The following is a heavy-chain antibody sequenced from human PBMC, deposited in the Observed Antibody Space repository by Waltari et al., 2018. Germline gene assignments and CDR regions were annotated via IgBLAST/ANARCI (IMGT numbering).Heavy chain of an antibody. D-gene: IGHD2-15*01. CDR2: INPSGGST. V-gene: IGHV1-46*01. CDR1: GYTFTSYY. Sequence: QVQLVQSGAEVKKPGASVKVSCKASGYTFTSYYMHWVRQAPGQGLEWMGIINPSGGSTSYAQKFQGRVTISVDTSKNQFSLKLSSVTAADTAVYYCARAGDCSGGSCYSDYFDYWGQGTLVTVSS. CDR3: ARAGDCSGGSCYSDYFDY. J-gene: IGHJ4*02.